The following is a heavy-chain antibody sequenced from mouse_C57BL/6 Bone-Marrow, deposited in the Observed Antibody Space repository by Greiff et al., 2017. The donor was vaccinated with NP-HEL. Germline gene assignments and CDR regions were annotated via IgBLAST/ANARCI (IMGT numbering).Heavy chain of an antibody. J-gene: IGHJ3*01. D-gene: IGHD2-3*01. Sequence: QVQLQQPGAELVKPGASVKLSCKASGYTFTSYWMQWVKQRPGQGLEWIGEIDPSDSYTNYNQKFKGKATLTVDTSSSTAYMQLSSLTSEDSAVYDCAREDFKWLLGTWFAYWGQGTLVTGSA. CDR2: IDPSDSYT. CDR1: GYTFTSYW. V-gene: IGHV1-50*01. CDR3: AREDFKWLLGTWFAY.